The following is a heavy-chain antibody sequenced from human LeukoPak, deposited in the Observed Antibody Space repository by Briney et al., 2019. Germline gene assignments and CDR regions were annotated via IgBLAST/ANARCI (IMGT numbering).Heavy chain of an antibody. CDR3: ARRVVTAHEYYYYGVDV. CDR1: GFTFSSYA. CDR2: ISYDGSNK. J-gene: IGHJ6*02. D-gene: IGHD2-21*02. V-gene: IGHV3-30*01. Sequence: GGSLRLSCAASGFTFSSYAMHWVRQAPGKGLEWVAVISYDGSNKYYADSVKGRFTISRDNSKNTLYLQMNSLRAEDTAVYYCARRVVTAHEYYYYGVDVWGQGTTVTVSS.